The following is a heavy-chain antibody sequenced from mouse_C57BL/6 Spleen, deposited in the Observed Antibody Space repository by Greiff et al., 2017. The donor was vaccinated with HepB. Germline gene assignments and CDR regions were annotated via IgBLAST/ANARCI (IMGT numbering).Heavy chain of an antibody. Sequence: EVQLQQSGAELVRPGASVKLSCTASGFNIKDDYMHWVKQRPEQGLEWIGWIDPENGDTEYASKFQGKATITADTSSNTAYLQLSGLTSEDTAVYYCTTVGPLITTVVEVDYWGQGTTLTVSS. J-gene: IGHJ2*01. CDR3: TTVGPLITTVVEVDY. V-gene: IGHV14-4*01. CDR2: IDPENGDT. D-gene: IGHD1-1*01. CDR1: GFNIKDDY.